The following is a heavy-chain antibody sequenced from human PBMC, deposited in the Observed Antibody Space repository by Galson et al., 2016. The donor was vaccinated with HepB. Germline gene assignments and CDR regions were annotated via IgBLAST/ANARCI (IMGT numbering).Heavy chain of an antibody. J-gene: IGHJ4*02. CDR2: MYSGGST. Sequence: SLRLSCAASGVTVSNNYMSWVRQAPGKGLEWVAVMYSGGSTSYADSVKGRFTISRDNSKNTVYLHMNSLRAEDTAVYYCVRDRPVTTSGYWGQGTLVTVSS. CDR3: VRDRPVTTSGY. V-gene: IGHV3-53*01. CDR1: GVTVSNNY. D-gene: IGHD4-11*01.